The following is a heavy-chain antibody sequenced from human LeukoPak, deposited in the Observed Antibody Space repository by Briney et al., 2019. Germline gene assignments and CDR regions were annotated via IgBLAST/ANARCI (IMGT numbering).Heavy chain of an antibody. CDR1: GFTFSIYG. J-gene: IGHJ4*02. CDR3: AKATGTLGN. D-gene: IGHD1-1*01. Sequence: PGGSLRLSCAASGFTFSIYGMNWVRQAPGKGLEWVSGISPGGDIPYYADSVKGRFTISRDNSKNTLYLQMNSLTAEDTAIYYCAKATGTLGNWDQGTLVTVSS. V-gene: IGHV3-23*01. CDR2: ISPGGDIP.